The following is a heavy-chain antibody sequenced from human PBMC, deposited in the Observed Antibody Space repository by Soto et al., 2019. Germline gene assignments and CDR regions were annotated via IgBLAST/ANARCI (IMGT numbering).Heavy chain of an antibody. CDR1: GSIFSSYA. J-gene: IGHJ4*02. V-gene: IGHV1-69*01. CDR3: ARSWTVTVWFGDHHPHN. Sequence: QVQLVHSGAEVKKPGSSVKISCKASGSIFSSYAISWVRQGPGHGLLWMGGIIRIFGTAHSAQKFQGRATITANESTSTAYMELSSLRSADTAVYHCARSWTVTVWFGDHHPHNWGEGTMVIVS. D-gene: IGHD3-10*01. CDR2: IIRIFGTA.